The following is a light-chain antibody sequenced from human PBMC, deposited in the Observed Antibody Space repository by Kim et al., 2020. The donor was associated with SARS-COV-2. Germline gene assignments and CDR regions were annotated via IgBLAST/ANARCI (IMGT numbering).Light chain of an antibody. V-gene: IGKV3-20*01. CDR3: QQYGSSLYS. Sequence: EIVLTQSPGTLSLSPGERATLSCRANQSVDSSTLAWYRQRAGQAPRLLIQGVSNRATGIPDRFTGSGSGTDFILTISRLEPEDFAVYYCQQYGSSLYSFGQGTKLEI. CDR1: QSVDSST. CDR2: GVS. J-gene: IGKJ2*01.